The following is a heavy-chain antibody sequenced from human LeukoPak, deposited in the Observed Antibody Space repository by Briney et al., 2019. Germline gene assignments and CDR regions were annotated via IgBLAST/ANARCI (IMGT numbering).Heavy chain of an antibody. CDR2: IKQDGSEQ. J-gene: IGHJ5*02. D-gene: IGHD2-2*01. Sequence: GGSLRLSCAASGFTFSTYWMSWVRQAPGKGLEWVANIKQDGSEQFYVDSVKGRFTISRDNAKNSLYLQMNNLRGEDTAVYYCARGRKVPAAMGNWFDPWGQGTLVIVSS. V-gene: IGHV3-7*01. CDR3: ARGRKVPAAMGNWFDP. CDR1: GFTFSTYW.